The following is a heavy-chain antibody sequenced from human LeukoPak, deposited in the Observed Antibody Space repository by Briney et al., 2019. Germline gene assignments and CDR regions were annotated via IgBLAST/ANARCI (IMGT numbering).Heavy chain of an antibody. J-gene: IGHJ6*03. CDR2: INHSGST. CDR1: GGSFSGYC. V-gene: IGHV4-34*01. Sequence: PSETLSLTCAVYGGSFSGYCWSWIRQPPGKGLEWIGEINHSGSTNYNPSLKSRVTISVDTSKNQFSLKLSSVTAADTAVYYCARAYSSSWYYYYMDVWGKGTTVTVSS. CDR3: ARAYSSSWYYYYMDV. D-gene: IGHD6-13*01.